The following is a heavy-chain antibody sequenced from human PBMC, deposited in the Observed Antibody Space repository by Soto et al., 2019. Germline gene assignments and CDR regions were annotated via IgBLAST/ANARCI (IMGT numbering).Heavy chain of an antibody. Sequence: QITLKESGPTLVKPTQTLTVTCTFSGFSLSNSGAGVGWILQSPGKAPEWLALISWKDEKRYNPGLKSRLTITKDTSKNQVVLTMTDLDPVDTATYFCAHRYGGNYYRWYFDAWGQGTLVTVSS. V-gene: IGHV2-5*01. CDR1: GFSLSNSGAG. D-gene: IGHD1-26*01. CDR2: ISWKDEK. J-gene: IGHJ4*02. CDR3: AHRYGGNYYRWYFDA.